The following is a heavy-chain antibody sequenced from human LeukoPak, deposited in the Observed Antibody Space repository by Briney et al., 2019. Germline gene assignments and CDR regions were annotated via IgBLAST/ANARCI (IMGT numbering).Heavy chain of an antibody. CDR1: GYTFTSYG. CDR3: ARVRDIVVVPAALSI. Sequence: ASVKVSCKASGYTFTSYGISWVRQAPGQGLEWIVWISAYNGNTNYAQKLQGRVTMTTDTSTSTAYMELRSLRSDDTAVYYCARVRDIVVVPAALSIWGQGTMVTVSS. V-gene: IGHV1-18*01. D-gene: IGHD2-2*01. CDR2: ISAYNGNT. J-gene: IGHJ3*02.